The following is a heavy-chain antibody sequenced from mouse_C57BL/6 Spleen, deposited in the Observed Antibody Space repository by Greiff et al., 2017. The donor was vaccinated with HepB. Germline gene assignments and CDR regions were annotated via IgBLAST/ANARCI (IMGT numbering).Heavy chain of an antibody. CDR1: GFTFSDYY. CDR2: INYDGSST. D-gene: IGHD2-4*01. Sequence: EVHLVESEGGLVQPGSSMKLSCTASGFTFSDYYMAWVRQVPEKGLEWVANINYDGSSTYYLDSLKSRFIISRDNAKNILYLQMSRLKSEDTATYYCAREGDYDGGRDYYAMDYWGQGTSVTVSS. J-gene: IGHJ4*01. CDR3: AREGDYDGGRDYYAMDY. V-gene: IGHV5-16*01.